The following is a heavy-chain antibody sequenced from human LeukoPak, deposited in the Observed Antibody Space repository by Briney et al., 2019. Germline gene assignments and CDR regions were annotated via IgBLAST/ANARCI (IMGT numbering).Heavy chain of an antibody. D-gene: IGHD3-10*01. J-gene: IGHJ6*02. CDR3: ARGHYYGSGSYYPKRPYYYYYGMDV. V-gene: IGHV4-59*01. CDR1: GGSISSYY. Sequence: SETLSLTCTVSGGSISSYYWSWIRQPPGKGLEWIGYIYYSGSTNYNPSLKSRVTISVDTSKNQFSLKLSSVTAADTAVYYCARGHYYGSGSYYPKRPYYYYYGMDVWGQGTTVSVSS. CDR2: IYYSGST.